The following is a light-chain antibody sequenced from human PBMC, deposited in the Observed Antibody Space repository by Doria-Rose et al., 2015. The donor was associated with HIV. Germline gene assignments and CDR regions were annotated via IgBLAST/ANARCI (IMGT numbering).Light chain of an antibody. CDR3: HQYGTSWA. V-gene: IGKV3-20*01. CDR1: QGFSSTY. Sequence: TQSPGTLSLSPGEGATLSCRASQGFSSTYLAWYQQKPGQAPSLLIYDGSTRATGIPDRFSASGSGTDFTLTINRLEPEDFALYYCHQYGTSWAFGQGTKVEI. CDR2: DGS. J-gene: IGKJ1*01.